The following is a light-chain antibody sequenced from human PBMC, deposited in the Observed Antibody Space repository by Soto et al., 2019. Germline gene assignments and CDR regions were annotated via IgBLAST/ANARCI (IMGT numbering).Light chain of an antibody. CDR2: GVS. CDR3: QQYGAYPLT. J-gene: IGKJ4*01. Sequence: EIVLTQSPGTLSLSPGERATLSCRASQSVRSTYFAWYQQKPGLAPRLLIFGVSNRATGIPDRFSGSGSGTDFTLTISRLEPEDFAVYYCQQYGAYPLTFGGGTGVEIK. CDR1: QSVRSTY. V-gene: IGKV3-20*01.